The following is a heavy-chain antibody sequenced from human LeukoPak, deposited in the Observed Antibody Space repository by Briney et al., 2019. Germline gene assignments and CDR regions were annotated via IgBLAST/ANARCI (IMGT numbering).Heavy chain of an antibody. CDR3: ATSGDFWSGYWYYFDY. Sequence: GGPLRLSCAASGFTFSSYAMHWVRQAPGKGLEYVSAISSNGGSTYYANSVKGRFTISRDNSKNTLYLQMGSLRAEDMAVYYCATSGDFWSGYWYYFDYWGQGTLDTVSS. CDR1: GFTFSSYA. D-gene: IGHD3-3*01. CDR2: ISSNGGST. V-gene: IGHV3-64*01. J-gene: IGHJ4*02.